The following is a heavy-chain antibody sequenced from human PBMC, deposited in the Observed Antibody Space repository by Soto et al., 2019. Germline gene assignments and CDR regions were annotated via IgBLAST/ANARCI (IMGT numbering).Heavy chain of an antibody. J-gene: IGHJ4*02. V-gene: IGHV1-69*01. CDR1: GGLFSSYA. CDR2: IIPVFGST. D-gene: IGHD3-22*01. Sequence: QEQLVQSGAEVRKPGSSVRVSCKDSGGLFSSYAISWVRQAPGQGLEWMGGIIPVFGSTNYAQKFQDRLTITADENTNTAYMDLSSLKSDDTAIYYCARGGSGYVWFNEFWGQGTLVTVS. CDR3: ARGGSGYVWFNEF.